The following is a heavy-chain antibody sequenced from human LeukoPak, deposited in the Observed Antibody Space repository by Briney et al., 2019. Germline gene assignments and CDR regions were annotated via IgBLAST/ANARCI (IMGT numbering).Heavy chain of an antibody. CDR1: GGSISSYY. CDR2: IYTSGST. J-gene: IGHJ4*02. V-gene: IGHV4-4*07. D-gene: IGHD1-1*01. Sequence: SETLSLTCTVSGGSISSYYWSWIRQPAGKGLEWIGRIYTSGSTNYNPSLKSRVTMSVDTSKNQFSLKLSSVTAADTAGYYCARDKYKLTGTTAFDYWGQGTLVTVSS. CDR3: ARDKYKLTGTTAFDY.